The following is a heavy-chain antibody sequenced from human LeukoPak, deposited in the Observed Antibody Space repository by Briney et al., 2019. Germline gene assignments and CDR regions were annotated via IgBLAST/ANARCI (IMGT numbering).Heavy chain of an antibody. CDR3: ARGERGSNY. CDR2: IAHTGPT. V-gene: IGHV4-38-2*02. Sequence: SETLSLTCIVSGYSITSGYYWGWFRQPPGKGLEWIASIAHTGPTYYNPSLNGRATISATTSKNQYSLKVSSVTAADTAVYYCARGERGSNYWGQGTLITVSS. J-gene: IGHJ4*02. CDR1: GYSITSGYY. D-gene: IGHD2-8*01.